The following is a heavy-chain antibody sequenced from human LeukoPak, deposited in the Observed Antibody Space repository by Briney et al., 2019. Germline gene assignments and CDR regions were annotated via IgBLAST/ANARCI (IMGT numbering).Heavy chain of an antibody. CDR2: IIPILGIA. V-gene: IGHV1-69*02. CDR3: ASGGDIVVVAAAWSWFDP. Sequence: SVKVSSKASGGTFSSYTISWVRQAPGQVLEWMGRIIPILGIANYAQKFPGRGTITADKSTSTAYMELSSLRSEDAAVYYCASGGDIVVVAAAWSWFDPWGQGTLVIVSS. CDR1: GGTFSSYT. J-gene: IGHJ5*02. D-gene: IGHD2-2*01.